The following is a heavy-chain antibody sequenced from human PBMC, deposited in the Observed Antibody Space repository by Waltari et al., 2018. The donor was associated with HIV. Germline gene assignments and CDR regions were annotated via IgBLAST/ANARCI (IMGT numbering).Heavy chain of an antibody. CDR1: GYTFSSYN. CDR2: MNPNPGDT. J-gene: IGHJ4*02. Sequence: QVQLVQSGAEVKKPGASVKVSCKASGYTFSSYNIYWVRQAPGQGLEWMGVMNPNPGDTADARKFQGRVTMTRNTSMSTAYMELSSLRSEDTAVYYCARVRRPSGSYYLSYWGQGTVVTVSS. D-gene: IGHD1-26*01. CDR3: ARVRRPSGSYYLSY. V-gene: IGHV1-8*01.